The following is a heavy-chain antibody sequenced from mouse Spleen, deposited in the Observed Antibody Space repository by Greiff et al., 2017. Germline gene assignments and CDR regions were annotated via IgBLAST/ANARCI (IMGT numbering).Heavy chain of an antibody. J-gene: IGHJ4*01. CDR2: INYDGSST. V-gene: IGHV5-16*01. CDR3: ARVYSNYAMDY. Sequence: EVMLVESEGGLVQPGSSMKLSCTASGFTFSDYYMAWVRQVPEKGLEWVANINYDGSSTYYLDSLKSRFIISRDNAKNILYLQMSSLKSEDTATYYCARVYSNYAMDYWGQGTSVTVSS. D-gene: IGHD2-5*01. CDR1: GFTFSDYY.